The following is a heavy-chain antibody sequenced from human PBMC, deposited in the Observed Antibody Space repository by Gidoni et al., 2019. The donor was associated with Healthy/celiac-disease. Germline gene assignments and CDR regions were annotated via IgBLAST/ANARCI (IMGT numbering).Heavy chain of an antibody. CDR3: ARTAMVTAPDY. CDR2: ISYDGSNK. D-gene: IGHD5-18*01. Sequence: QVQLVESGGGVVQPGRSLRLSCAASGFTFSSYAMHWVRQAPGKGLEWVAVISYDGSNKYYADSVKGRFTISRDNSKNTLYLQMNSLRAEDTAVYYCARTAMVTAPDYWGQGTLVTVSS. V-gene: IGHV3-30*04. CDR1: GFTFSSYA. J-gene: IGHJ4*02.